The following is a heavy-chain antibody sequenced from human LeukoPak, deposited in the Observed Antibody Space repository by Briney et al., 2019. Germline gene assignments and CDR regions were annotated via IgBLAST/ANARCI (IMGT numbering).Heavy chain of an antibody. V-gene: IGHV3-23*01. J-gene: IGHJ4*02. CDR2: ISGSGGST. D-gene: IGHD6-6*01. CDR3: AKEGHFSSSSADFDY. CDR1: GFTFSTYW. Sequence: PGGSLRLSCAASGFTFSTYWMHWVRQAPGKGLEWVSAISGSGGSTYYADSVKGRFTISRDNSKNTLYLQMNSLRAEDTAAYYCAKEGHFSSSSADFDYWGQGTLVTVSS.